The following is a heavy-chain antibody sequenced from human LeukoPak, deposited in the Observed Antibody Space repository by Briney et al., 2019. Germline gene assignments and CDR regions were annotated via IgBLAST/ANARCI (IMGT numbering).Heavy chain of an antibody. D-gene: IGHD2-2*01. V-gene: IGHV1-69*04. CDR2: IIPILGIA. CDR1: GGTFSSYA. Sequence: ASVKVSCKASGGTFSSYAISWVRQAPGQGLEWMGRIIPILGIANYAQKFQGRVTITADKSTSTAYMELSSLRSEDTAVYYCARDLLGWEPAAIEGGSYYYGMDVWGQGTTVTVSS. CDR3: ARDLLGWEPAAIEGGSYYYGMDV. J-gene: IGHJ6*02.